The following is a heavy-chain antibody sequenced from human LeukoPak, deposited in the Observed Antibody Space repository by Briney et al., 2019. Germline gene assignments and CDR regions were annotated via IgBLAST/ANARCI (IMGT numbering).Heavy chain of an antibody. CDR2: INAGNGNT. CDR1: GYTFTSYA. D-gene: IGHD6-13*01. Sequence: GASVKVSCKASGYTFTSYAMHWVRQAPGQRLEWMGWINAGNGNTKYSQKLQGRVTITRDTSASTAYMELSSLRSEDTAVYYCARGEQQLVRRYFDYWGQGTLVTVSS. J-gene: IGHJ4*02. CDR3: ARGEQQLVRRYFDY. V-gene: IGHV1-3*01.